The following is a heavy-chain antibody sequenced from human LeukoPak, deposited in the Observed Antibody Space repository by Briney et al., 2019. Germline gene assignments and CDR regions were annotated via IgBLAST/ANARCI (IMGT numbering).Heavy chain of an antibody. CDR3: ATLSTRIAAAGGYNWFDP. CDR1: GFTFSSYE. CDR2: ISSSGSTI. D-gene: IGHD6-25*01. V-gene: IGHV3-48*03. Sequence: GGSLRLSCAASGFTFSSYEMNWVRQAPGKGLEWVSYISSSGSTIYYADSVKGRFTISRDNAKNSLYLQMNSLRAEDTAVYYCATLSTRIAAAGGYNWFDPWGQGTLVTVSS. J-gene: IGHJ5*02.